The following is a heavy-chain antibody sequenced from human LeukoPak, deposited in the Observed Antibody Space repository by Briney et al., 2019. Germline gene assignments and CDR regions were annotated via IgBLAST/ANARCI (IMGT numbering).Heavy chain of an antibody. V-gene: IGHV3-21*01. J-gene: IGHJ4*02. CDR1: GFTFSSYS. CDR2: ISSSSSYI. D-gene: IGHD3-10*01. Sequence: KSGGSLRLSCAASGFTFSSYSMNWVRQAPGKGLEWVSSISSSSSYIYYADSVKGRFTISRDNAKNSLYLQMNSLRAEDTAVYYCARDVRGVHFDYWGQGTLVTVPS. CDR3: ARDVRGVHFDY.